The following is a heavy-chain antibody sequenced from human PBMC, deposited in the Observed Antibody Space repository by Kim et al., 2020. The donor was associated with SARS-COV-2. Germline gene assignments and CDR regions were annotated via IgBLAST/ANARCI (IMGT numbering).Heavy chain of an antibody. CDR3: ARDKRVSSSPSDF. Sequence: YNPHSGKARFTITRDSAKTVLYLQMNSLRAEDTALYYCARDKRVSSSPSDFWGQGTQVTVSS. D-gene: IGHD6-6*01. V-gene: IGHV3-11*01. J-gene: IGHJ4*02.